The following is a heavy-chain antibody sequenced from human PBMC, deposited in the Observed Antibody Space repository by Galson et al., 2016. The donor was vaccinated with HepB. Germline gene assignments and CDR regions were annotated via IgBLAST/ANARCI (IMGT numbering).Heavy chain of an antibody. Sequence: SLRLSCAASGFTFSSYGMHWVRQAPGKGLEWVAVIWYDGSNRYYGDSVKGRFTISRDNSKNTLYLQMNSLRAEDTAVYYCAKWSTSGWFYWNYFDYWGQGTLVTVSS. CDR2: IWYDGSNR. D-gene: IGHD6-19*01. V-gene: IGHV3-33*06. CDR1: GFTFSSYG. CDR3: AKWSTSGWFYWNYFDY. J-gene: IGHJ4*02.